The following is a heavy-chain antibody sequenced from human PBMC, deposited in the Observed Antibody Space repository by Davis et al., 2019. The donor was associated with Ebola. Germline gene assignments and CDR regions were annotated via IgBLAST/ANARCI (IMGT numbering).Heavy chain of an antibody. CDR1: GFTFSSYA. Sequence: GESLKISCAASGFTFSSYAMSWVRQAPGKGLEWVSAISGSGSSTYYADSVKGRFTISRDNSKNTLYLQMNSLRAEDTAVYYCAKDRGTVTTNPFDYWGQGTLVTVSS. V-gene: IGHV3-23*01. CDR3: AKDRGTVTTNPFDY. CDR2: ISGSGSST. D-gene: IGHD4-17*01. J-gene: IGHJ4*02.